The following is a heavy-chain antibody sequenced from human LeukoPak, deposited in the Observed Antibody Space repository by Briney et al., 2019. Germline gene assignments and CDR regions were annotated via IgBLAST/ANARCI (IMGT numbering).Heavy chain of an antibody. CDR2: IKQDGSEK. D-gene: IGHD2-2*01. J-gene: IGHJ3*02. CDR3: ARAPGVVVPAAMAFDI. V-gene: IGHV3-7*01. CDR1: GFTFSSYW. Sequence: GGSLRLSCAASGFTFSSYWMSWVRQAPGKGLEWVASIKQDGSEKYYVDSVKGRFTISRDNAKNSLYLQMNSLRAEDTAVYYCARAPGVVVPAAMAFDIWGQGTMVTVSS.